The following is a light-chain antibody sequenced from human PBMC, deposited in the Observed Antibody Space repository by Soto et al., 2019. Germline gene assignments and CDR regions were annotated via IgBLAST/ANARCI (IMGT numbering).Light chain of an antibody. Sequence: EVVMTQSPATLSVSPGERATLSCRASQSVNANLAWYQQKPGQAPRLLIHGASNRATGIPARFSGSGFGTEFSLTISGLQSEDFAVYYRKQYNTWLWTFGQGTKVEI. J-gene: IGKJ1*01. V-gene: IGKV3-15*01. CDR3: KQYNTWLWT. CDR1: QSVNAN. CDR2: GAS.